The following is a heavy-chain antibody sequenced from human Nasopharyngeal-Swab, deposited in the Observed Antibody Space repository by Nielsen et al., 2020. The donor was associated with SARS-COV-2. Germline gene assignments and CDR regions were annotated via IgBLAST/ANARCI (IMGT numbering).Heavy chain of an antibody. J-gene: IGHJ5*02. CDR2: FDPEDGET. CDR1: GYTLTELS. Sequence: ASVKVSCKVSGYTLTELSMHWVRQAPGKGLEWMGGFDPEDGETIYAQKFQGRVTMTEDTSTDTAYMELSSLRSEDTAVYYCARDRRYCSGGSCYSYWFDPWGQGTLVTVSS. D-gene: IGHD2-15*01. V-gene: IGHV1-24*01. CDR3: ARDRRYCSGGSCYSYWFDP.